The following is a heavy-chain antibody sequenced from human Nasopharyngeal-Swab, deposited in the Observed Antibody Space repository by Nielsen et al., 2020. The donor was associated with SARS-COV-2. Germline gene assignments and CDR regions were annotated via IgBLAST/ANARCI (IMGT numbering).Heavy chain of an antibody. CDR2: INHSGST. Sequence: SQTLSLTCAVYGGSFSGSYWGWIRQPPGKGPAWIAEINHSGSTNYNPSLRSRVTLSVDTSMNQVSLEVSSVTAADTAVYYCARGLSGVVPAPILGLGPYYSYYYMDVWGKGTTVTVSS. V-gene: IGHV4-34*01. CDR3: ARGLSGVVPAPILGLGPYYSYYYMDV. CDR1: GGSFSGSY. J-gene: IGHJ6*03. D-gene: IGHD2-2*01.